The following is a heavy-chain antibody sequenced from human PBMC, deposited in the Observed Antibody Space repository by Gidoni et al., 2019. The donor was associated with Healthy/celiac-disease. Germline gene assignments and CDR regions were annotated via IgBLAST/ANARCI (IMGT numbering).Heavy chain of an antibody. CDR1: GFTFSRYA. V-gene: IGHV3-30-3*01. CDR2: ISYDGSNK. CDR3: ARADHRRRGYCSGGSCYFDY. J-gene: IGHJ4*02. D-gene: IGHD2-15*01. Sequence: QVQLVESGGGVVQPGRSLRLSCAASGFTFSRYAMHWVRQAPGKGLEWVAVISYDGSNKYYADSVKGRFTISRDNSKNTLYLQMNSLRAEDTAVYYCARADHRRRGYCSGGSCYFDYWGQGTLVTVSS.